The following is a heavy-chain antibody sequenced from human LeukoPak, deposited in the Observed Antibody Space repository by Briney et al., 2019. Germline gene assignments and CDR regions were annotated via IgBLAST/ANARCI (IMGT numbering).Heavy chain of an antibody. CDR1: GFTFRSYA. Sequence: PGRSLRLSCAASGFTFRSYAMHWVREAPGKGLEWVAFIRYDGSNKYYADFVKGRFTISRDNSKNMLYLQMNSLRAEDTAIYYCAGGLLGCRGGSCYPTDYWGQGTLVTVSS. CDR2: IRYDGSNK. D-gene: IGHD2-15*01. V-gene: IGHV3-30*04. CDR3: AGGLLGCRGGSCYPTDY. J-gene: IGHJ4*02.